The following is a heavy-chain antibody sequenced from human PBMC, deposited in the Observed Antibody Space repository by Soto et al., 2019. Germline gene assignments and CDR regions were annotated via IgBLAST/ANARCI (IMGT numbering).Heavy chain of an antibody. J-gene: IGHJ6*02. V-gene: IGHV4-59*01. CDR2: IYYSGST. CDR3: ARYAHKGFYYYYYGMDV. CDR1: GGSISSYY. Sequence: SETLSLTCTVSGGSISSYYWSWIRQPPGNGLEWIGYIYYSGSTNYNPSLKSRVTISVDTSKNQFSLKLSSVTAADTAVYYCARYAHKGFYYYYYGMDVWGQGTTVTVSS.